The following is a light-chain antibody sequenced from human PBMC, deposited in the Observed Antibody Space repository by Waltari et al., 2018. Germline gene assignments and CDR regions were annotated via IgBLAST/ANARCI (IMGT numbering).Light chain of an antibody. Sequence: IVMTQSPATLSVSPGERVTLSCRASQSVSGNLAWYQQKPGQAPRLLWYGASTRAAGVPTRFSGSGSGTEFPVTISSLQSEDFAVYYCQQYNDWPQTFGQGTKLETK. CDR2: GAS. CDR3: QQYNDWPQT. J-gene: IGKJ2*01. CDR1: QSVSGN. V-gene: IGKV3-15*01.